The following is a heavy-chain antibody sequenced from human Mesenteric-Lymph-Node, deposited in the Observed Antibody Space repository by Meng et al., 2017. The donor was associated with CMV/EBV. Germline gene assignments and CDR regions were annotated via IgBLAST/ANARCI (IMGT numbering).Heavy chain of an antibody. CDR2: IYSGGST. J-gene: IGHJ4*02. D-gene: IGHD6-19*01. CDR1: GFTVSSNY. V-gene: IGHV3-53*05. CDR3: ARDDVRLVLGY. Sequence: GESLKISCAASGFTVSSNYMSWVRQAPGKGLEWVSVIYSGGSTYYADSVKGRFTISRDNSKNTLYLQMNSLKTEDTAVYYCARDDVRLVLGYWGQGTLVTVSS.